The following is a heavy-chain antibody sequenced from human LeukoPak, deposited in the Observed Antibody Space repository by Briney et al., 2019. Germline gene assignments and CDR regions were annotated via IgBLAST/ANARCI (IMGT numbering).Heavy chain of an antibody. J-gene: IGHJ4*02. CDR2: IRYDGSNK. Sequence: GGSLRLSCAASGFTFSSYGMHWVRQAPGKGLEWVAFIRYDGSNKYYADSVEGRFTISRDNSKNTLYLQMNSLRAEDTAVYYCAKDRGYYYDSSGCVDYWGQGTLVTVSS. D-gene: IGHD3-22*01. V-gene: IGHV3-30*02. CDR3: AKDRGYYYDSSGCVDY. CDR1: GFTFSSYG.